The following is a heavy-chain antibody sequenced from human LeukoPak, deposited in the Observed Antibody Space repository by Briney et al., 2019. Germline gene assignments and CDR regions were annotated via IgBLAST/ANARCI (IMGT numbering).Heavy chain of an antibody. D-gene: IGHD5-12*01. V-gene: IGHV4-34*01. CDR2: IDHSGRT. CDR1: GASFSGFH. J-gene: IGHJ3*02. Sequence: SETLSLTCAVYGASFSGFHWSWICQPPGKGLEWIGKIDHSGRTNYNPSLKSRVTMSVDTSKDQFSLKLTSVTAADTAVYYCARQLATKGEWAFDSWGQGTMVTASS. CDR3: ARQLATKGEWAFDS.